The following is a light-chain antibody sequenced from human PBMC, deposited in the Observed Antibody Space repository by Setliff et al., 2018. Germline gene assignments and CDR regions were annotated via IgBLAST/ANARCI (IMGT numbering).Light chain of an antibody. CDR2: NNN. Sequence: QSVLTQPPSESGTPGQRVTISCSGSSSNIGTNTVNWYQPLPGTAPKLLIYNNNQRPSGVPDRFSGSKSGTSASLAISGLQSEDEADYYCAAWDDSLNGYVFGTGTKVTVL. CDR3: AAWDDSLNGYV. J-gene: IGLJ1*01. V-gene: IGLV1-44*01. CDR1: SSNIGTNT.